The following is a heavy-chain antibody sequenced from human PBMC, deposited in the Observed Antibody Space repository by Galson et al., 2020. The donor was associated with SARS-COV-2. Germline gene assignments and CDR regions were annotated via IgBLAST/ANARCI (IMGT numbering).Heavy chain of an antibody. CDR3: AKSTGAGEQWLVLGDY. J-gene: IGHJ4*02. V-gene: IGHV3-33*06. Sequence: QLGESLKISCAASGFTFSSYGMHWVRQAPGKGLEWVAVIWYDGSNKYYADSVKGRFTISRDNSKNTLYLQMNSLRAEDTAVYYCAKSTGAGEQWLVLGDYWGQGTLVTVSS. CDR1: GFTFSSYG. CDR2: IWYDGSNK. D-gene: IGHD6-19*01.